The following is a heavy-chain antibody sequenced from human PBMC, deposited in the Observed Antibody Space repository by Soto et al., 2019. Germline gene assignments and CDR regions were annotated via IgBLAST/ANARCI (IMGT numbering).Heavy chain of an antibody. J-gene: IGHJ4*02. V-gene: IGHV3-23*01. D-gene: IGHD4-4*01. Sequence: GGSLRLSCVASGFSLSSHAVSWVRQTPEKGLEWVSSISDSGATSSYADFVKGRFTVSRDNSRNTLYLQMDSLRVEDTAVYYCARAVTQYFDSWGQGSLVTVSS. CDR3: ARAVTQYFDS. CDR2: ISDSGATS. CDR1: GFSLSSHA.